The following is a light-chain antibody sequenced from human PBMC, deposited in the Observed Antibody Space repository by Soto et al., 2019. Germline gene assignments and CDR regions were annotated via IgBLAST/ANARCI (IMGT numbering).Light chain of an antibody. J-gene: IGKJ1*01. Sequence: DIKMTQSPSTLSASVGDRVTITCRASQSISSWLAWYQQKPGKAPKLLIYKASSFESGVPSRFRVSGSGTGFTLTIISLQPDDFATYYCQQYNSYLTRTFGQGTKVEIK. CDR3: QQYNSYLTRT. V-gene: IGKV1-5*03. CDR2: KAS. CDR1: QSISSW.